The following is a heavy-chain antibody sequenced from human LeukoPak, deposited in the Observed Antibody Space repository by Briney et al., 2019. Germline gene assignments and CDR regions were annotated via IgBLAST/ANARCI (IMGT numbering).Heavy chain of an antibody. J-gene: IGHJ4*02. CDR1: GFTFSSNW. Sequence: PGGSLRLSCAASGFTFSSNWMYWVRQAPGKGLVWVSRINSDGSTTSYVDSVKGRFTISRDNAKSTLYLQMNRLRAEDTAVCYCARGGPIDCWGQGTLVTVSS. CDR2: INSDGSTT. CDR3: ARGGPIDC. V-gene: IGHV3-74*01.